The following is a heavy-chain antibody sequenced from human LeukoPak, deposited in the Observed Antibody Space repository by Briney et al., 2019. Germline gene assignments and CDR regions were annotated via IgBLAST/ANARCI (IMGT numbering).Heavy chain of an antibody. CDR3: ARVPGYYYDSSGSDAFDI. D-gene: IGHD3-22*01. CDR1: GFTFSSYS. J-gene: IGHJ3*02. Sequence: PGGSLRLSCAASGFTFSSYSMNWVRQAPGKGLEWVSHISSSSSTIYYADSVKGRFTISRDNAKNSLYLQLNSLRDEDTAVYYCARVPGYYYDSSGSDAFDIWGQGTMVTVSS. V-gene: IGHV3-48*02. CDR2: ISSSSSTI.